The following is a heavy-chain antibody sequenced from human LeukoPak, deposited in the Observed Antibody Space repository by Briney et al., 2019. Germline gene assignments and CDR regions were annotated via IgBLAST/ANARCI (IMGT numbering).Heavy chain of an antibody. Sequence: SETLSLTCAVYGGSFSGYYWSWIRQPPGKGLEWTGEINHSGSTNYNPSHKSRVTISVDTSKNQFSLKLSSVTAADTAVYYCARVGMDVWGQGTTVTVSS. CDR2: INHSGST. V-gene: IGHV4-34*01. CDR1: GGSFSGYY. CDR3: ARVGMDV. J-gene: IGHJ6*02.